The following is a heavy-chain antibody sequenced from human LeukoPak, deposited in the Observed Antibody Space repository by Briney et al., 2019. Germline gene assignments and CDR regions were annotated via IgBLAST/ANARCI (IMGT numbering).Heavy chain of an antibody. D-gene: IGHD3-22*01. CDR3: ARATSDYYDRAGAFDT. CDR1: GGSISSGGYY. V-gene: IGHV4-31*03. J-gene: IGHJ3*02. Sequence: SQTLSLTCTVSGGSISSGGYYWSWIRQHPGKGLEWIGYIYYSGSTYYNPSLKSRVTISVDTSKNQFSLKLSSVTAADTAVYYFARATSDYYDRAGAFDTWGQGTMVPVSS. CDR2: IYYSGST.